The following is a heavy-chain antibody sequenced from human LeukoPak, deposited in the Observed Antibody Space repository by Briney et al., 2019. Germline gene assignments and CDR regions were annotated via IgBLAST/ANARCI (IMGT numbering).Heavy chain of an antibody. J-gene: IGHJ3*02. CDR1: GGSFSGYY. CDR3: ARGVARITVTTRYAIDI. Sequence: SETLSLTCAVYGGSFSGYYWSWIRQPPGKGLEWIGEINHSGSTNYNPSLKSRVTISVDTSKNQFSLKLSSVTAADTAVYYCARGVARITVTTRYAIDIWGQGTMVTVSS. CDR2: INHSGST. D-gene: IGHD1-7*01. V-gene: IGHV4-34*01.